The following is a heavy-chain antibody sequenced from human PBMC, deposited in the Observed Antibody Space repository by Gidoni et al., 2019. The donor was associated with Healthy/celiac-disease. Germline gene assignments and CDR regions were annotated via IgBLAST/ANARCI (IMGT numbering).Heavy chain of an antibody. CDR2: IIPIFGTA. D-gene: IGHD3-22*01. J-gene: IGHJ4*02. Sequence: QVHLVQSGAAVKKPGSSVKVSCKASGGTFSSYAISWVRQAPGQGLEWMGGIIPIFGTANYAQKFQGRVTITADKSTSTAYMELSSLRSEDTAVYYCARERGYYYDSSGYYSYWGQGTLVTVSS. V-gene: IGHV1-69*06. CDR1: GGTFSSYA. CDR3: ARERGYYYDSSGYYSY.